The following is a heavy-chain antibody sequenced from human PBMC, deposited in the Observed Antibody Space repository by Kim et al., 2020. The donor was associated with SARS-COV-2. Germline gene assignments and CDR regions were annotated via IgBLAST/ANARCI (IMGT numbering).Heavy chain of an antibody. Sequence: SETLSLTCAVYGGSFSGYYWSWIRQPPGKGLEWIGEINHSGSTNYNQSLKSRVTISVDTSKNQFSLKLSSVTAADTAVYYCARVVSYAFDIWGQGTMVTVSS. CDR2: INHSGST. J-gene: IGHJ3*02. V-gene: IGHV4-34*01. CDR1: GGSFSGYY. CDR3: ARVVSYAFDI.